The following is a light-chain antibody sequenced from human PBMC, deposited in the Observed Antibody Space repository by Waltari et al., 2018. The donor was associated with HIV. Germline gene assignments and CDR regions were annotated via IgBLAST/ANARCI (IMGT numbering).Light chain of an antibody. V-gene: IGLV1-47*01. CDR3: ATWDDSLSGSL. CDR2: RNN. J-gene: IGLJ2*01. Sequence: QSVLTQPPSASGTPGQRVTIPCSGSSSNTARNSVYWYQPLPGTAPKLLIYRNNQRPSGVPGRFSGSKSGTSASLAISGLRSEDEADYYCATWDDSLSGSLFGGGTKLTVL. CDR1: SSNTARNS.